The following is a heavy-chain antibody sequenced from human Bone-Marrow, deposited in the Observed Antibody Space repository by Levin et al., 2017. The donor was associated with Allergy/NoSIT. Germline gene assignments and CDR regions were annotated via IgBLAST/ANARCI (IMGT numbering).Heavy chain of an antibody. CDR1: GYTFINYD. CDR3: ARGRGDIVRVTAIPDY. Sequence: ASVKVSCKASGYTFINYDINWVRQAPGQGLEWMGWMNPNIGNTGYAQRFQGRVTMTSDTSIGTAYLELSSLRSEDTAVYYCARGRGDIVRVTAIPDYWGQGTLVTVSS. J-gene: IGHJ4*02. CDR2: MNPNIGNT. V-gene: IGHV1-8*01. D-gene: IGHD2-21*02.